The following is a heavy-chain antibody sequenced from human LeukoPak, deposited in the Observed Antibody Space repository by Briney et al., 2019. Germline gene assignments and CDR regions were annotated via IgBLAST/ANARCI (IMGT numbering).Heavy chain of an antibody. J-gene: IGHJ4*02. V-gene: IGHV4-59*01. CDR3: ARVRRSGPFDY. D-gene: IGHD3-10*01. CDR2: IYYSGRN. CDR1: GGSISSYY. Sequence: SETLSLTCTVSGGSISSYYWSWIRQPPGKGLEWIGYIYYSGRNNYNPSLKSRVTISVDTSKNQFSLKLSSVTAADTAVYYCARVRRSGPFDYWGQGTLVTVSS.